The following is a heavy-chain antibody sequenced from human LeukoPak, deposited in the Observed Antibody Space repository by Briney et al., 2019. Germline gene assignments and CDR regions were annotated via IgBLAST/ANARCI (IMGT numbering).Heavy chain of an antibody. V-gene: IGHV1-8*01. D-gene: IGHD3-10*01. CDR1: GYIFTSFE. CDR2: MNPNSGDT. J-gene: IGHJ4*02. Sequence: ASVKVSCEASGYIFTSFEINRVRQAPGQGLEWMGWMNPNSGDTEYAQKFQARVTMTRNTSITTAYMELSSLTSEDTAVYYCARDLKRGYSYGSGSSNFDNWGQGTLVTVSS. CDR3: ARDLKRGYSYGSGSSNFDN.